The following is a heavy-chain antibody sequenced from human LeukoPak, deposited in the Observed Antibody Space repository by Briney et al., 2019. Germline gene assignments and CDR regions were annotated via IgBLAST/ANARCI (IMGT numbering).Heavy chain of an antibody. CDR2: ITGSCGNT. D-gene: IGHD3-9*01. Sequence: PGGSLRLSCAASGFTFSNYAMSWVRQAPGKGLEWVSAITGSCGNTYYADSVKGRFTISRDNSKNTVFLQMNSLRAEDTAVYYCAKGGDYGVLTGYYVSDYWGQGTLVTVSS. J-gene: IGHJ4*02. CDR3: AKGGDYGVLTGYYVSDY. CDR1: GFTFSNYA. V-gene: IGHV3-23*01.